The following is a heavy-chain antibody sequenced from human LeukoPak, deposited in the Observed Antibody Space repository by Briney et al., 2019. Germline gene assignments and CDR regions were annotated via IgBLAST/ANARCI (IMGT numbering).Heavy chain of an antibody. CDR2: IYTSGST. CDR3: ARDPFTYYYDSSGYYYSSPAFDI. D-gene: IGHD3-22*01. Sequence: PSETLSLTCTVSGGSISSYYWSWFRQPAGKGLEWIGRIYTSGSTNYNPSLKSRVTMSVDTSKNQFSLKLSSVTAADTAVYYCARDPFTYYYDSSGYYYSSPAFDIWGQGTMVTVSS. CDR1: GGSISSYY. J-gene: IGHJ3*02. V-gene: IGHV4-4*07.